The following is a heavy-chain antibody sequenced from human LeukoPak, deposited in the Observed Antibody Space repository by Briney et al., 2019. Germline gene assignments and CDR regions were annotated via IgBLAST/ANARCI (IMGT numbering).Heavy chain of an antibody. CDR3: TRFGNWNDAPGDY. V-gene: IGHV3-49*04. J-gene: IGHJ4*02. D-gene: IGHD1-1*01. CDR2: IRSKAYGGTT. Sequence: GRSLRLSCTASGFTFCDYAMSWVRQAPGKGLEWVGFIRSKAYGGTTEYAASVKGRFTISRDDSKSIAYLQMNSLKTEDTAVYYCTRFGNWNDAPGDYWGQGTLVTVSS. CDR1: GFTFCDYA.